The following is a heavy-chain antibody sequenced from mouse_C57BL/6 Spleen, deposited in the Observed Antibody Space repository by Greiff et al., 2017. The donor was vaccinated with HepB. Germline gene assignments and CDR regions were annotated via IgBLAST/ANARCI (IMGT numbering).Heavy chain of an antibody. V-gene: IGHV5-17*01. J-gene: IGHJ4*01. D-gene: IGHD4-1*01. CDR1: GFTFSDYG. CDR2: ISSGSSTI. CDR3: ARGVTGAYYYAMDY. Sequence: DVKLQESGGGLVKPGGSLKLSCAASGFTFSDYGMHWVRQAPEKGLEWVAYISSGSSTIYYADTVKGRFTISRDNAKNTLFLQMTSLRSEDTAMYYCARGVTGAYYYAMDYWGQGTSVTVSS.